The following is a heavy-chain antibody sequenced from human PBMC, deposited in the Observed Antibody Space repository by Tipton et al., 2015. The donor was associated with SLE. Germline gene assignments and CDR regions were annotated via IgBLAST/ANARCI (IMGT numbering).Heavy chain of an antibody. V-gene: IGHV3-30*03. J-gene: IGHJ4*02. Sequence: RSLRLSCSASGFTFSSYGMHWVRQAPGKGLEWVAVISYDGSNKYYADSVKGRFTISRDNSKNTLYLQMNSLRAEDTAVYYCARGGSSWSYFDYWGQGTLVTVSS. CDR3: ARGGSSWSYFDY. D-gene: IGHD6-13*01. CDR2: ISYDGSNK. CDR1: GFTFSSYG.